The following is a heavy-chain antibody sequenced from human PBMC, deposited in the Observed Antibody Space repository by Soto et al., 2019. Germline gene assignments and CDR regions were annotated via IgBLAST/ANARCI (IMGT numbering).Heavy chain of an antibody. CDR1: GVSISSDKYY. D-gene: IGHD6-6*01. J-gene: IGHJ4*02. CDR3: ATAMGNVARPFGY. CDR2: ISYRGTT. Sequence: SETLSLTCVVCGVSISSDKYYWGWIRQPPGKGLEWIGSISYRGTTFYSQSLESRLTISVDTSKNQISLKVTSVTAADTAVFFCATAMGNVARPFGYLGQGTLVTVS. V-gene: IGHV4-39*01.